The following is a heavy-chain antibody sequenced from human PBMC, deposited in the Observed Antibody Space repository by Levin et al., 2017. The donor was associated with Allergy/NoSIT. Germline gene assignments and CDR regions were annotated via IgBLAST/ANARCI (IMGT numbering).Heavy chain of an antibody. CDR2: IRPGGDGT. CDR1: GFTFSNYA. V-gene: IGHV3-23*01. CDR3: AKGHFGGSVSYYSIVDY. D-gene: IGHD1-26*01. Sequence: GESLKISCAASGFTFSNYAMSWVHQAPGKGPEWVSAIRPGGDGTDYADSVKGRFTISRDNSKNTLYLQMNSLRAEDTAVYHCAKGHFGGSVSYYSIVDYWGQGSRVTVSS. J-gene: IGHJ4*02.